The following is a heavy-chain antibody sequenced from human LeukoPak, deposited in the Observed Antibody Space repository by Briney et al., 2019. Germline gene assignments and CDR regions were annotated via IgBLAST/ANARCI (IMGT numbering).Heavy chain of an antibody. CDR2: ISTYNGNT. CDR1: GYTFTNYG. J-gene: IGHJ4*02. CDR3: AKGSHSSSPYLDS. V-gene: IGHV1-18*01. D-gene: IGHD6-6*01. Sequence: EASVKVSCKASGYTFTNYGITWVRQAPGKGLEWMGWISTYNGNTNYAQNLQDRVTMTTDTSTSTAYMELRSLRSDDTAQYYCAKGSHSSSPYLDSWGQGTLVTVSS.